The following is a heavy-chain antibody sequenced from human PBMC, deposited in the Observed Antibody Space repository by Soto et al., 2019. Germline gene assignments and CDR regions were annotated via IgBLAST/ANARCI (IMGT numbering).Heavy chain of an antibody. Sequence: GGSLRLSCAASGFTFSSYAMSWVRQAPGKGLEWVSAISGSGGSTYYADSVKGRFTISRDNSKNTLYLQMNSLRVEDTAVYYCASPILTGYYLYYYGMDVWGQGTTVTVSS. CDR1: GFTFSSYA. J-gene: IGHJ6*02. CDR2: ISGSGGST. D-gene: IGHD3-9*01. CDR3: ASPILTGYYLYYYGMDV. V-gene: IGHV3-23*01.